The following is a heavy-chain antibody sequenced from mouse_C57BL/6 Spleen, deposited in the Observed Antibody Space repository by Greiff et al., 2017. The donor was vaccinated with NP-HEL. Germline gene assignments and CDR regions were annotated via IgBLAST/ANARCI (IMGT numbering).Heavy chain of an antibody. D-gene: IGHD1-1*01. Sequence: VQLQQPGAELVKPGASVKLSCKASGYTFTSYWMQWVKQRPGQGLEWIGEIDPSDSYTNYNQKFKGKATLTVDTSSSTAYMQLSSLTSEDSAVYYCARRDYGSSYWGYFDVWGTGTTVTVSS. J-gene: IGHJ1*03. CDR1: GYTFTSYW. CDR2: IDPSDSYT. V-gene: IGHV1-50*01. CDR3: ARRDYGSSYWGYFDV.